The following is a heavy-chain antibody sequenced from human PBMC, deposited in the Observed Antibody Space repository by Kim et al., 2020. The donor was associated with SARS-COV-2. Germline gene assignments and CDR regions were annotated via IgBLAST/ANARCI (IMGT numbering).Heavy chain of an antibody. J-gene: IGHJ6*02. D-gene: IGHD3-3*01. CDR2: ISGSGGST. V-gene: IGHV3-23*01. CDR3: AKGLYDPRYYYYYGMDV. Sequence: GGSLRLSCAASGFTFSSYAMSWVRQAPGKGLEWVSAISGSGGSTYYADSVKGRFTISRDNSKNTLYLQMNSLRAEDTAVYYCAKGLYDPRYYYYYGMDVWGQGTTVTVSS. CDR1: GFTFSSYA.